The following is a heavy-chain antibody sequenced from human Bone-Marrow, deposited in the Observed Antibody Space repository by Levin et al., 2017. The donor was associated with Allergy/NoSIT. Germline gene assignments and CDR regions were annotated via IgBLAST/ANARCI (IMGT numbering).Heavy chain of an antibody. CDR3: ARNNGKLYHDAFDI. CDR2: ICDTGNT. CDR1: GGSISGYC. Sequence: PSETLSLTCTVSGGSISGYCWSWIRQSAGKGLEWLGRICDTGNTYSNPSLKGRVIVSSDTSNNQPSLLLTPMPAEDAANYYCARNNGKLYHDAFDIWGQGTMVTVSS. V-gene: IGHV4-4*07. D-gene: IGHD1-14*01. J-gene: IGHJ3*02.